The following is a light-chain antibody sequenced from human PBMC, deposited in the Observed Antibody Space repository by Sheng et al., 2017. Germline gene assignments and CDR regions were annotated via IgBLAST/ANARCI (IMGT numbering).Light chain of an antibody. CDR3: QQSYSVPLT. CDR2: VAS. J-gene: IGKJ4*01. CDR1: QNISSY. Sequence: DIQMTQSPSSLSASVGDRVTLACRASQNISSYLNWYQQKPGKPPKLLIYVASTLETGPIKVQCGGSGTDFTLTISSLQPEDFVTYFCQQSYSVPLTFGGGPKLEI. V-gene: IGKV1-39*01.